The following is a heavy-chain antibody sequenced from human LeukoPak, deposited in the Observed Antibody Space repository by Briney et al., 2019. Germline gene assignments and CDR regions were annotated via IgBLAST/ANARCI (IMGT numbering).Heavy chain of an antibody. CDR3: ARVGGSYFLGYYYMDV. J-gene: IGHJ6*03. V-gene: IGHV4-39*07. CDR1: GGSISSSSYY. Sequence: SETLSLTCTVSGGSISSSSYYWGWIRQPPGKGLEWIGSIYYSGSTYYNPPLKSRVTISVDTSKNQFSLKLSSVTAADTAVYYCARVGGSYFLGYYYMDVWGKGTTVTVSS. D-gene: IGHD1-26*01. CDR2: IYYSGST.